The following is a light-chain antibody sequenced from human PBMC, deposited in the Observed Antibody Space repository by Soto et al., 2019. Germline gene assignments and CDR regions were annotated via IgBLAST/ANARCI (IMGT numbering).Light chain of an antibody. Sequence: EIVLTQSPGTLSLSPGERATLSCRASQSISSNYLAWYQQKPGQAPRLVIYGASSRATGIPDRFSGSGSGTDFTLTISRLEPEDFAVYYCQQYGSSPPLTFGGGTKVENK. CDR1: QSISSNY. CDR2: GAS. J-gene: IGKJ4*01. V-gene: IGKV3-20*01. CDR3: QQYGSSPPLT.